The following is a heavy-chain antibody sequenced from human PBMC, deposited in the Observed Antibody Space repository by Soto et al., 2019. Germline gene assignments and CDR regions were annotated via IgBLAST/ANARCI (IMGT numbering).Heavy chain of an antibody. D-gene: IGHD3-3*01. Sequence: QVQLVQSGAAVKKPGASVKVSCKASGYTFTAYYLHWVRQAPGHGLEWLGWIDPNSGDTKYAQNFEGWVTMTRDTSINTAYLDLSRLKNDDTAVYYCARTPYYDFWSGYSFDYWCQGTLVSVPS. CDR3: ARTPYYDFWSGYSFDY. J-gene: IGHJ4*02. CDR1: GYTFTAYY. CDR2: IDPNSGDT. V-gene: IGHV1-2*04.